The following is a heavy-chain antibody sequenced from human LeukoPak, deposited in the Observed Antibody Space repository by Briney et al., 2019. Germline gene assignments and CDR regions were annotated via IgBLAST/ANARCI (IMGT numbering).Heavy chain of an antibody. Sequence: KTGGSLRLSCAASGFSFSGYWTTWVRQAPGKGLEWVANIKQDGSETSYVTSVRGRFTISRDNAKNSLYLQMNNLRVEDTAVYFCAREEVKSFDNWGQGTLVTVSS. V-gene: IGHV3-7*03. CDR2: IKQDGSET. CDR1: GFSFSGYW. J-gene: IGHJ4*02. CDR3: AREEVKSFDN.